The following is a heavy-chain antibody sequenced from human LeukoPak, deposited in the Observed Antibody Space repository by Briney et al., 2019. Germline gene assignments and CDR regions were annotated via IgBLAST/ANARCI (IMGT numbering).Heavy chain of an antibody. V-gene: IGHV1-18*04. CDR2: ISAYNSNK. J-gene: IGHJ6*02. CDR1: GYTFTSYG. Sequence: GASVKVSCKASGYTFTSYGISWVRQAPGQGLEWVAWISAYNSNKNSAEKFQGRVIMTIDTSTSTAYMELRSLKSDDTAVYYCVRHIKPAGPWDGMDVWGQGTTVIVSS. CDR3: VRHIKPAGPWDGMDV. D-gene: IGHD1-26*01.